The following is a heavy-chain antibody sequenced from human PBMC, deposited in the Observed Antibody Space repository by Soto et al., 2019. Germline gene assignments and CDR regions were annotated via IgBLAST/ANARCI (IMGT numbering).Heavy chain of an antibody. D-gene: IGHD2-2*01. CDR3: AKGPYIVVVPRTFRFDQ. CDR1: GFTFSNYA. Sequence: GSLRLSCAASGFTFSNYAMSWVRQTPGKGLEWVSTISGRSDRTIYGGSVQGRFTISRDNSKNTLYLQMNSLRAEDTAIYYCAKGPYIVVVPRTFRFDQWGQGALVTVSS. V-gene: IGHV3-23*01. J-gene: IGHJ4*02. CDR2: ISGRSDRT.